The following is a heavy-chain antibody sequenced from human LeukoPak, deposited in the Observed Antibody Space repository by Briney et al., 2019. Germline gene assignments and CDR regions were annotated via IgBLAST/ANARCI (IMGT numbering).Heavy chain of an antibody. CDR1: GYTFTSYA. J-gene: IGHJ4*02. Sequence: ASVKVSCKASGYTFTSYAMHWVRQAPGQRLEWMGWINAGNGNTKYSQKFQGRVTITRDTSTSTAYMELRSLRSDDTAVYYCARAKGKVGATFVDYWGQGTLVTVSS. CDR3: ARAKGKVGATFVDY. D-gene: IGHD1-26*01. CDR2: INAGNGNT. V-gene: IGHV1-3*01.